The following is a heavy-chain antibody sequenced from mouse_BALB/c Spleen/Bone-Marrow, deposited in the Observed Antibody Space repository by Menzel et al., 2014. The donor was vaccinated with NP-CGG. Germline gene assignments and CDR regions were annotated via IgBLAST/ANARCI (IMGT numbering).Heavy chain of an antibody. V-gene: IGHV5-12-2*01. D-gene: IGHD2-14*01. CDR3: ARHGVRREWYFDV. Sequence: EVKLMESGGGLVQPGGSLKLSCAASGFTFSRYTMSWVRQTPEKRLEWVAYISNGGGSTYYPDTDTVKGRFTISRDNAKNTLYLQISSLKSEDTAMYYCARHGVRREWYFDVWGAGTTVTVSS. J-gene: IGHJ1*01. CDR2: ISNGGGST. CDR1: GFTFSRYT.